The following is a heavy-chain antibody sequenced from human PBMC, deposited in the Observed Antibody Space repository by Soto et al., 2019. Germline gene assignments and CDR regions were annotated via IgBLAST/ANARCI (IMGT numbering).Heavy chain of an antibody. V-gene: IGHV1-18*01. D-gene: IGHD3-3*01. Sequence: ASVKVSYKASVYTFTSYVIGWVRQAPGQGLERMGWISAYNGNTNYAQKLQGRVTMTTDTSTSTAYMELRSLRSDDTAVYYCAIDDFWSGYYSPSVFSNGDNWEKGTLFTLSS. CDR3: AIDDFWSGYYSPSVFSNGDN. CDR2: ISAYNGNT. J-gene: IGHJ4*02. CDR1: VYTFTSYV.